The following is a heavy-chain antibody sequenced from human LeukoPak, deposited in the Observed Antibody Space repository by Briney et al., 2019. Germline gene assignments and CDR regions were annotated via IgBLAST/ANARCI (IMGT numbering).Heavy chain of an antibody. CDR1: GFTFNNYG. V-gene: IGHV3-30*18. Sequence: PGGSLRLSCAVSGFTFNNYGMHWVRQAPGKGLEWVALISDDGSIKYYADSVKGRFTISRDNAKNTLYLQMYSLEPEDTALYYCAKSDHGNGDYDYWGQGTLVTVSS. J-gene: IGHJ4*02. CDR3: AKSDHGNGDYDY. D-gene: IGHD1-26*01. CDR2: ISDDGSIK.